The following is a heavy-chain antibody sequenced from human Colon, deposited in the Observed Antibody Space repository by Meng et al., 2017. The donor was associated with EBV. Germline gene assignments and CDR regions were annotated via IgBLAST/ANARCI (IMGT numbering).Heavy chain of an antibody. J-gene: IGHJ4*02. CDR3: ARVGAYCGGDCYHPR. CDR1: GGSLSSRNW. CDR2: IYHSGST. D-gene: IGHD2-21*02. V-gene: IGHV4-4*02. Sequence: GELQESGPGLVKPSGTRSLTCAVSGGSLSSRNWWMWVRQPPGKGLEWIGEIYHSGSTNYNPSLKSRVTISVDESKNQFSLRLSSVTAADTAVYYCARVGAYCGGDCYHPRWGQGTLVTVSS.